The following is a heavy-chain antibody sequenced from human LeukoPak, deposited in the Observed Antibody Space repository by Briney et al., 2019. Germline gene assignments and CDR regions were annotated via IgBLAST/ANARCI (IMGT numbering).Heavy chain of an antibody. J-gene: IGHJ4*02. Sequence: HPGGSLRLSCAASGFTFSSYAMHWVRQAPGKGLEWVAVISYDGSNKYYVDSVKGRFTISRDNSKNTVFLQMNSLRAEDTAVYYCARGSEHSYDFTGRGRTESRLDYWGQGTLVTVSS. CDR1: GFTFSSYA. CDR3: ARGSEHSYDFTGRGRTESRLDY. CDR2: ISYDGSNK. D-gene: IGHD3/OR15-3a*01. V-gene: IGHV3-30*04.